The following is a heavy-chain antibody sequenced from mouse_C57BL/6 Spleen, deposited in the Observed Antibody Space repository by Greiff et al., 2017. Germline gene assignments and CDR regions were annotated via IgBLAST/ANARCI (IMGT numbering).Heavy chain of an antibody. CDR3: ARGDYHAGFAY. V-gene: IGHV1-47*01. CDR1: GYSFTTYP. Sequence: VQLQESGAELVKPGASVKMSCKASGYSFTTYPVEWMQQTHGKSLEWIGNFYPDNDDTKYNEKITGKATCTVEKCSSTVYLEISRVTSDATAVDDCARGDYHAGFAYWGQGTLVTVSA. D-gene: IGHD1-1*02. CDR2: FYPDNDDT. J-gene: IGHJ3*01.